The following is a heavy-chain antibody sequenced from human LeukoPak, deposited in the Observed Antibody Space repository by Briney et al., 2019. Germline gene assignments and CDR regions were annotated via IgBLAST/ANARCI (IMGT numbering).Heavy chain of an antibody. Sequence: SETLSLTCTVSGGSISSYYWSWIRQPPGKGLEWIGYIYYSGSTNYNPSLKSRVTISVDTSKNQFSLELSSVTAADTAVYYCARVHGGVLRYFERAYYFDYWGQGTLVTVSS. J-gene: IGHJ4*02. V-gene: IGHV4-59*01. D-gene: IGHD3-9*01. CDR3: ARVHGGVLRYFERAYYFDY. CDR1: GGSISSYY. CDR2: IYYSGST.